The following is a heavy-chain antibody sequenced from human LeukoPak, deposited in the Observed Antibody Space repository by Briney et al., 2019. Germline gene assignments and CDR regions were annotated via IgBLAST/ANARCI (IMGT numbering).Heavy chain of an antibody. CDR3: ARGRHYYDSSVYYFDY. V-gene: IGHV1-2*02. D-gene: IGHD3-22*01. J-gene: IGHJ4*02. CDR1: GYTFTGYY. CDR2: INPNSGGT. Sequence: ASVKVSCKASGYTFTGYYMHWVRQAPGQGLEWMGWINPNSGGTSYAQKFQGRVTMTRDTSTSTVYMELSSLRSEDTAVYYCARGRHYYDSSVYYFDYWGQGTLVTVSS.